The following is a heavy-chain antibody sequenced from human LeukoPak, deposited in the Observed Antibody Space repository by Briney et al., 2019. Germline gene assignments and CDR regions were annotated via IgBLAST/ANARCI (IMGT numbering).Heavy chain of an antibody. J-gene: IGHJ3*02. CDR2: IYSGGST. CDR3: ASPYYYGSGSYNLGAFDI. Sequence: GGSLRLSCAAPGFTVSSNYMSWVRQAPGKGLEWVSVIYSGGSTYYADSVKGRFTISRDNSKNTLYLQMNSLRAEDTAVYYCASPYYYGSGSYNLGAFDIWGQGTMVTASS. CDR1: GFTVSSNY. V-gene: IGHV3-66*01. D-gene: IGHD3-10*01.